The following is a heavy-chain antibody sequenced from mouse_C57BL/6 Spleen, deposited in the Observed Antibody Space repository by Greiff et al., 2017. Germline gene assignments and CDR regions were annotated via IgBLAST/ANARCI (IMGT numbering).Heavy chain of an antibody. CDR1: GYTFTDYE. CDR2: IDPETGGT. Sequence: VQLQQSGAELVRPGASVTMSCTASGYTFTDYEMHWVKQTPVHGLEWIGAIDPETGGTAYNQKFKGKAILTADKSSSTAYMELRSLTSEDSAVYYCARWRYGTLYYFDYWGQGTTLTVSS. V-gene: IGHV1-15*01. CDR3: ARWRYGTLYYFDY. J-gene: IGHJ2*01. D-gene: IGHD1-1*01.